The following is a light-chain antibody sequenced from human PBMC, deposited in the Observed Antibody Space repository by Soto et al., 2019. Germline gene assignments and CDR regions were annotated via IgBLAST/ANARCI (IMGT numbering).Light chain of an antibody. CDR3: SSYKSVSTYV. J-gene: IGLJ1*01. V-gene: IGLV2-14*01. CDR1: SSDIAGFNY. Sequence: QSVLTQPASVSGSPGQSITISCAATSSDIAGFNYVSWFQQHPGKAPKLIIYEVSHRPSGVSNRFSGSKSGKTASLTISGLQAEDEAEYYCSSYKSVSTYVFGTGTKVTVL. CDR2: EVS.